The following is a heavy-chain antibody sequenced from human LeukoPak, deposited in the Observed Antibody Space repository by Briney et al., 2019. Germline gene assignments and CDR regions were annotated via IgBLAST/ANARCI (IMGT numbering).Heavy chain of an antibody. CDR1: GVTFSRYI. D-gene: IGHD3-10*01. CDR3: ARDQSPSTNYYGSGSYPGEKWFDT. J-gene: IGHJ5*02. Sequence: PGGSLRLSCVASGVTFSRYIMIWVPEVPEKGLECVSPISSSSSYIYYADSVKGRFTISRDNAQDSPYLQMNSLRAEDTAVYYCARDQSPSTNYYGSGSYPGEKWFDTWGQGTLVTVSS. CDR2: ISSSSSYI. V-gene: IGHV3-21*01.